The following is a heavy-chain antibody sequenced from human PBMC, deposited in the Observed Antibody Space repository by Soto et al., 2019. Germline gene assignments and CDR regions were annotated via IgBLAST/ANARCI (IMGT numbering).Heavy chain of an antibody. J-gene: IGHJ4*02. CDR1: GYTFTSYA. V-gene: IGHV1-18*01. D-gene: IGHD6-13*01. CDR3: ARDLAAGSCDY. CDR2: ISAYNGNT. Sequence: QVQLVQSGAEVRKPGASVKVSCKASGYTFTSYAISWVRQAPGHGLEWVGWISAYNGNTNYEQKVQCRVTMTTATSTITAYMELRSLRSSDTAVYYCARDLAAGSCDYWGQGNLGTLSS.